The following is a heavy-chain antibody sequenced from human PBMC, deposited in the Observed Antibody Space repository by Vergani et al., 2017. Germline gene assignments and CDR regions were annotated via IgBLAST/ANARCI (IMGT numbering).Heavy chain of an antibody. D-gene: IGHD3-22*01. V-gene: IGHV1-69*02. Sequence: QVQLVQSGAEVKKPGSSVKVSCKASGCTFSSYTISWVRQAPGQGLEWMGRIIPILGIANYAQKFQGRVTITADKSTSTAYMELSSLRSEDTDVYYCASDGHNYDSSGWPTEVDWGQGSLVTVSS. CDR1: GCTFSSYT. CDR2: IIPILGIA. J-gene: IGHJ4*02. CDR3: ASDGHNYDSSGWPTEVD.